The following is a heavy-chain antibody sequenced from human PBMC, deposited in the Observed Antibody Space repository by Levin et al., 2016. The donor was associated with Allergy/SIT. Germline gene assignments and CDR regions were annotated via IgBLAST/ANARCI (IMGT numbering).Heavy chain of an antibody. CDR2: ISGSGGST. Sequence: VRQAPGKGLEWVSAISGSGGSTYYADSVKGRFTISRDNSKNTLYLQMNSLRAEDRAVYYCAKDTEYSSGWYTYYYGMDVWGQGTTVTVSS. D-gene: IGHD6-19*01. CDR3: AKDTEYSSGWYTYYYGMDV. J-gene: IGHJ6*02. V-gene: IGHV3-23*01.